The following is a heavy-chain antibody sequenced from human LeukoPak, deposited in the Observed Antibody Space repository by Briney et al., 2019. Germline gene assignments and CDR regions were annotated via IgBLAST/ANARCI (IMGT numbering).Heavy chain of an antibody. Sequence: GGSLRLSCAASGFTFSSYAMHWVRQAPGKGLEWVAVISYGGSNKYYADSVKGRFTISRDNSKNTLYLQMNSLRAEDTAVYYCARVGRGLYSSSWYSYPINLDYWGQGTLVTVSS. D-gene: IGHD6-13*01. J-gene: IGHJ4*02. CDR2: ISYGGSNK. CDR1: GFTFSSYA. V-gene: IGHV3-30-3*01. CDR3: ARVGRGLYSSSWYSYPINLDY.